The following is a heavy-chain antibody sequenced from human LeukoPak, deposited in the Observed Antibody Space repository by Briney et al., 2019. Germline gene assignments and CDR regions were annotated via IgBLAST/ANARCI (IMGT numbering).Heavy chain of an antibody. CDR1: GGSVSSGSYY. Sequence: SETLSLTCTVSGGSVSSGSYYWSWIRKPPGKGLEWIGFIFHDGSAYYNPSFRSRAIIPVDTSRNQFSLRLTSVTTADTAVYYCAREVRGPSVDFDFWGQGTLVTVSS. V-gene: IGHV4-61*01. J-gene: IGHJ4*02. CDR2: IFHDGSA. D-gene: IGHD3-10*01. CDR3: AREVRGPSVDFDF.